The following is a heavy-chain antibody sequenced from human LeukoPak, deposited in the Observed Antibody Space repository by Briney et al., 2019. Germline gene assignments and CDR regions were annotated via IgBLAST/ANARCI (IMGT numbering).Heavy chain of an antibody. J-gene: IGHJ5*02. V-gene: IGHV4-30-4*08. CDR1: GDSVTSNDYY. CDR2: MYYSGST. Sequence: PSETLSLTCTVSGDSVTSNDYYWSWIRQSPEKGLECIGYMYYSGSTYYNPSLKGRLTISVDTSKNQFSLKLKSVTAADETVYYCARGQAGYIYGYWFYPGGQGTLVTVSS. CDR3: ARGQAGYIYGYWFYP. D-gene: IGHD5-18*01.